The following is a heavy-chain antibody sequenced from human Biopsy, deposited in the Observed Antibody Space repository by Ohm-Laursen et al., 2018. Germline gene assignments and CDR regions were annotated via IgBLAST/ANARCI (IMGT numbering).Heavy chain of an antibody. CDR3: ARVPAYPSIDGYYGLDL. CDR1: GYTFAGYY. Sequence: ASVKVSCKASGYTFAGYYLHWVRQAPGHGHEWMGWINPNSGNANYAQSFQGRLTVTRDTSISTAYMELTSLTFDDTAIYYCARVPAYPSIDGYYGLDLWGQGTTVIVSS. CDR2: INPNSGNA. J-gene: IGHJ6*02. V-gene: IGHV1-2*02. D-gene: IGHD3-9*01.